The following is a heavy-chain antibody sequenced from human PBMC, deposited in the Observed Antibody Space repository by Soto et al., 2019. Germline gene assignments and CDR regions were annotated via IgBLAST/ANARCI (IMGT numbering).Heavy chain of an antibody. CDR2: ISSNGANT. CDR3: VSWVSAHFDY. D-gene: IGHD2-8*01. J-gene: IGHJ4*01. CDR1: GFTFDSPYSHG. Sequence: GGSLRLSCAASGFTFDSPYSHGMSWVRQSPGKGPEWVSTISSNGANTHYAESVKGRFTISKDASRNTVHLHMNSLRAEDTATYFCVSWVSAHFDYWGHGTPVTVSS. V-gene: IGHV3-23*01.